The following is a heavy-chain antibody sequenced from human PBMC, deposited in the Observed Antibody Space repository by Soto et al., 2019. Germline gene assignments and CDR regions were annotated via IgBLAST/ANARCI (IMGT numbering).Heavy chain of an antibody. CDR3: AKDRRHIAVAPHFYFDY. CDR2: ISYDGSNK. Sequence: PGGSLRLSCAASGFTFSSYGMHWVRQAPGKGLEWVAVISYDGSNKYYADSVKGRFTISRDNSKNTLYLQMNSLRAEDTAVYYCAKDRRHIAVAPHFYFDYWGQGTLVTVSS. V-gene: IGHV3-30*18. CDR1: GFTFSSYG. D-gene: IGHD6-19*01. J-gene: IGHJ4*02.